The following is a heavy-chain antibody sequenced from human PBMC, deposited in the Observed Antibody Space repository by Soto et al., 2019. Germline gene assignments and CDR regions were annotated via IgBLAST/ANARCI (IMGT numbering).Heavy chain of an antibody. Sequence: SETLSPTCTVSGGSISDYSWKWIRQLGGKGLPSIGRIYSSGSTNYSPSLKSRVTMSVDTSRNQCSLKLTSVTAANTAVYYCPREIVAGAVDYWGRETLVTVSS. CDR2: IYSSGST. D-gene: IGHD6-19*01. J-gene: IGHJ4*02. CDR1: GGSISDYS. CDR3: PREIVAGAVDY. V-gene: IGHV4-4*07.